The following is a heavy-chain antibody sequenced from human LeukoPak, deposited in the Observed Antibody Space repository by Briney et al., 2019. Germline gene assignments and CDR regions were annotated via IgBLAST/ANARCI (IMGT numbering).Heavy chain of an antibody. V-gene: IGHV3-NL1*01. Sequence: GGSLRLSCAASGFTFSSYGMHWVRQAPGKGLECVSVIYSGGSTYYADSVKGRFTISRDNSKNTLYLQMNSLRAEDTAVYYCASYGSGSLYYYYGMDVWGQGTTVTVSS. CDR1: GFTFSSYG. CDR3: ASYGSGSLYYYYGMDV. CDR2: IYSGGST. D-gene: IGHD3-10*01. J-gene: IGHJ6*02.